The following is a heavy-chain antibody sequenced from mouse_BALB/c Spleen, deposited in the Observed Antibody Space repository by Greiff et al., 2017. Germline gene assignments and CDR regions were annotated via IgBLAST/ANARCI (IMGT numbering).Heavy chain of an antibody. CDR1: GFTFSSYA. CDR2: ISSGGSYT. D-gene: IGHD2-4*01. V-gene: IGHV5-9-4*01. J-gene: IGHJ1*01. CDR3: ARRSYDYEGLDWYFDV. Sequence: DVKLVESGGGLVKPGGSLKLSCAASGFTFSSYAMSWVRQSPEKRLEWVAEISSGGSYTYYPDTVTGRFTISRDNAKNTLYLEMSSLRSEDTAMYYCARRSYDYEGLDWYFDVWGAGTTVTVSS.